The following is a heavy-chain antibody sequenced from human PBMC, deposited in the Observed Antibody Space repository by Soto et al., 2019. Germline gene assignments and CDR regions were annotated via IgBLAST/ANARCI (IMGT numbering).Heavy chain of an antibody. V-gene: IGHV3-15*01. Sequence: GGSLRLSCAASGFTFSNAWMSWVRQAPGKGLEWVGRIKSKTDGGTTDYAAPVKGRFTISRDDSKNTLYLQMNSLKTEDTAVYYCTTTSWTKVLNILTDYWGQGTLVTVSS. CDR2: IKSKTDGGTT. D-gene: IGHD3-10*01. J-gene: IGHJ4*02. CDR3: TTTSWTKVLNILTDY. CDR1: GFTFSNAW.